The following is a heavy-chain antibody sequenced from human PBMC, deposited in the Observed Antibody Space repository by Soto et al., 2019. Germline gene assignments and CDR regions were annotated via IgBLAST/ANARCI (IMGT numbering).Heavy chain of an antibody. CDR3: ARYSSGWNNWFDP. CDR2: IYYSGST. D-gene: IGHD6-19*01. CDR1: GGSSNSYY. J-gene: IGHJ5*02. V-gene: IGHV4-59*01. Sequence: PSETLSLTCTVSGGSSNSYYWSWIRQPPGKGLEWIGYIYYSGSTNYNPSLKSRVTISVDTSKNQFSLKLSSVTAADTAMYYCARYSSGWNNWFDPWGLGTLVTVSS.